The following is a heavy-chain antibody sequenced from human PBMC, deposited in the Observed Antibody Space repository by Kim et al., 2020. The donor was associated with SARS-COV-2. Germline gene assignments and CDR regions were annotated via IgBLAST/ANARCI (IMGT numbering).Heavy chain of an antibody. J-gene: IGHJ6*02. D-gene: IGHD5-18*01. CDR2: ISGSGGST. CDR1: GFTFSSYA. CDR3: AKKWGYSYGYYYYGMDV. Sequence: GGSLRLSCAASGFTFSSYAMSWVRQAPGKGPEWVSAISGSGGSTYYADSVKGRFTISRDNSKNTLYLQMNSLRAEDTAVYYCAKKWGYSYGYYYYGMDVWGQGTTVTVSS. V-gene: IGHV3-23*01.